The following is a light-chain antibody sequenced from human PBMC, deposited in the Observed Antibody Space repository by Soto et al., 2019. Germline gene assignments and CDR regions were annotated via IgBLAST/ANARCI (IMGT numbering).Light chain of an antibody. CDR2: WAS. CDR3: QQYYSTPYT. V-gene: IGKV4-1*01. CDR1: QSVLYSPNNKNY. Sequence: DIVMTQSPDSLAVSLGERATINCKSSQSVLYSPNNKNYLAWYQQKPGQPPKLLIYWASTRESGVPDRFSGSGFGTDVTLTISSLQAEDVAVYYCQQYYSTPYTFGQGTKLEIK. J-gene: IGKJ2*01.